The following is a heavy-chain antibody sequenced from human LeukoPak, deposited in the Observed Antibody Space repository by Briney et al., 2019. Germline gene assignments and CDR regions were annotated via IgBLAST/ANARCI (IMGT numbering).Heavy chain of an antibody. CDR2: VYTSGST. CDR3: ATTLGYCGGGSCHN. CDR1: GGSISSGGYY. J-gene: IGHJ4*02. V-gene: IGHV4-61*02. D-gene: IGHD2-15*01. Sequence: PSETLSLTCTVSGGSISSGGYYWSWIRQPAGKGLEWIGRVYTSGSTNYNPSLKSRVTISLDTSKNQFSLNLSSVTAADTAVYYCATTLGYCGGGSCHNWGQGTLVTVSS.